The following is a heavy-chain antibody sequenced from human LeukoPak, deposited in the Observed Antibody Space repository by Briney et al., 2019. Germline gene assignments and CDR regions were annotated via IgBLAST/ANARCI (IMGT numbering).Heavy chain of an antibody. J-gene: IGHJ5*02. V-gene: IGHV4-61*02. CDR1: GGSISSSSYY. CDR3: ARDWWRINAAYNWFDP. D-gene: IGHD3-16*01. CDR2: IYTRGST. Sequence: SETLSLTCTVSGGSISSSSYYWSWIRQPAGKGLEWLGRIYTRGSTNYNPSLKSRVTMSIDTSKNQFSLKLSSVTAADTAVYFCARDWWRINAAYNWFDPWGQGTLVTVSS.